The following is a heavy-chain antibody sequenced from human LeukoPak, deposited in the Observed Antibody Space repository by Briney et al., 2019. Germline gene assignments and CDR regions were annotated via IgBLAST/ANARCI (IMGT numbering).Heavy chain of an antibody. Sequence: PSETLSLTCAVSGGSISSSNWWSWIRQPPGKGLEWIGEIYHSGSTNYNPSLKSRVTISVDKSKTQFSLKLSSVTAADTAVYYCARITGFITMVRGETGYYMDVWGKGTTVTISS. CDR2: IYHSGST. J-gene: IGHJ6*03. V-gene: IGHV4-4*02. CDR1: GGSISSSNW. CDR3: ARITGFITMVRGETGYYMDV. D-gene: IGHD3-10*01.